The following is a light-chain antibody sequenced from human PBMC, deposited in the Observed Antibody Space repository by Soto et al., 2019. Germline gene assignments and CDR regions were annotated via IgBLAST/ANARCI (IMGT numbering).Light chain of an antibody. CDR3: QQYYSTGEGHWT. J-gene: IGKJ1*01. Sequence: DIVMTQSPDSLAVSLGERATINCKSSQSVLYSSNNKNYLAWYQQKPGQPPKLLIYWASTRESGVPDRFSGSGYGTDFTLTISSLQAEDVAVYYCQQYYSTGEGHWTFGQGTKVEIQ. V-gene: IGKV4-1*01. CDR1: QSVLYSSNNKNY. CDR2: WAS.